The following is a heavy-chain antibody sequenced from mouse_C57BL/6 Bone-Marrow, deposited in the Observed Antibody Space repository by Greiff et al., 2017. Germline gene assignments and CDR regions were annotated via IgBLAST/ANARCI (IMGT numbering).Heavy chain of an antibody. D-gene: IGHD1-1*01. CDR2: INPNNGGT. CDR1: GYTFTDYN. V-gene: IGHV1-18*01. J-gene: IGHJ4*01. Sequence: SGPELVKPGASVKIPCKASGYTFTDYNMDWVKQSHGKSLAWIGDINPNNGGTIYNQKFKGKATLTVDKSSSTAYMELRSLTCEDTAVYYCAREDYDGSRYAMDYGGQGTSVTVSS. CDR3: AREDYDGSRYAMDY.